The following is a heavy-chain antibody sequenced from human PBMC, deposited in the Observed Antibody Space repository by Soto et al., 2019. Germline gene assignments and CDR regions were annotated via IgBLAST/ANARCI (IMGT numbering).Heavy chain of an antibody. CDR3: TRQDGSHCSGGSCYSSGMDV. V-gene: IGHV3-73*01. CDR1: GFTFSGSA. D-gene: IGHD2-15*01. Sequence: PGGSLRLSCAASGFTFSGSAMHWVRQASGKGLEWVGRIRSKANSYATAYAASVKGRFTISRDDSKNTAYLQMNSLKTEDTAVYYCTRQDGSHCSGGSCYSSGMDVWGQGTTVTVSS. J-gene: IGHJ6*02. CDR2: IRSKANSYAT.